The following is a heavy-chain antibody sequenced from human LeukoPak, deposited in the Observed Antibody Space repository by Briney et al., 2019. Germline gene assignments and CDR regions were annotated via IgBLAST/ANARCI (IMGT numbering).Heavy chain of an antibody. J-gene: IGHJ5*02. CDR2: ISYDGSNK. CDR3: APSRGTTVTSWFDP. Sequence: GGSLRLSCAASGFTFSSYGMHWVRQAPGKGLEWVAVISYDGSNKYYADSVKGRFTISRDNSKNTLYLQMNSLRAEDTAVYYCAPSRGTTVTSWFDPWGQGTLVTVSS. CDR1: GFTFSSYG. D-gene: IGHD4-17*01. V-gene: IGHV3-30*03.